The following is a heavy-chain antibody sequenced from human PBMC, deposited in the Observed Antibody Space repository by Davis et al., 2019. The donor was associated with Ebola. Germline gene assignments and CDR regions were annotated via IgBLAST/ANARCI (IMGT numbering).Heavy chain of an antibody. V-gene: IGHV3-23*01. D-gene: IGHD6-19*01. CDR2: ISGSGGST. CDR1: GFTFSSYW. Sequence: GGSLRLSCAASGFTFSSYWMSWVRQAPGKGLEWVSAISGSGGSTYYADSVKGRFTISRDNSKKTMYLQMNSLRGEDTAIYYCAKDTSNVWFDVWGQGTMVTVSS. J-gene: IGHJ3*01. CDR3: AKDTSNVWFDV.